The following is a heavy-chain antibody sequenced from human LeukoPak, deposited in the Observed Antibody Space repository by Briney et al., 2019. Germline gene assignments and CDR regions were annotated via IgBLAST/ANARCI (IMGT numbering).Heavy chain of an antibody. CDR1: GGSFSGYY. J-gene: IGHJ4*02. D-gene: IGHD3-22*01. CDR3: ARVSRSGYRYFDY. V-gene: IGHV4-34*01. Sequence: ETLSLTCAVYGGSFSGYYWSWIRQPPGKGLEWIGEINHSGSTNYNPSLKSRVTISVDTSKNQFSLNLRSVTAADTAVYYCARVSRSGYRYFDYWGQGILVTVSS. CDR2: INHSGST.